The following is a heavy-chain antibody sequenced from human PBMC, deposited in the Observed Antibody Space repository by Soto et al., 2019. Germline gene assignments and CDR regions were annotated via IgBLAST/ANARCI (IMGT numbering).Heavy chain of an antibody. CDR1: GGSFSDCY. CDR3: AGGYCSSSSCSSHDY. CDR2: INHSGNT. J-gene: IGHJ4*02. D-gene: IGHD2-2*01. V-gene: IGHV4-34*01. Sequence: PSETLSLTCAVYGGSFSDCYWSWIRQPPGKGREWIGEINHSGNTNYNTALKSRVIMSVDASKNQFSLKLSSVTAADTAVYYCAGGYCSSSSCSSHDYWGQGTLVTVSS.